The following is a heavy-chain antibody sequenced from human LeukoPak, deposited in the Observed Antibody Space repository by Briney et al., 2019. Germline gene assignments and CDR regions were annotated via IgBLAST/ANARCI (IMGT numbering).Heavy chain of an antibody. Sequence: GGSLRLSCAASGFTFDDYAMHWVRHAPGKGLEWVSGISWNSGSIGYADSVKGRFTISRDNAKNSLYLQMNSLRAEDTALYYCAKLVGATSPSDYWGQGTLVTVSS. CDR3: AKLVGATSPSDY. D-gene: IGHD1-26*01. J-gene: IGHJ4*02. CDR2: ISWNSGSI. CDR1: GFTFDDYA. V-gene: IGHV3-9*01.